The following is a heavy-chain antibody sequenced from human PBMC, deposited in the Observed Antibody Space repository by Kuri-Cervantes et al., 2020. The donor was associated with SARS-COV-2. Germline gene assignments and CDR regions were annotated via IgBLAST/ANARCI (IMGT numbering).Heavy chain of an antibody. D-gene: IGHD2-2*01. J-gene: IGHJ6*03. CDR2: IRYDGSNK. CDR3: AREGYCSSTSSSRGYYYYYMDV. V-gene: IGHV3-30*02. Sequence: GGSLRLSCAASGFTFSSYGMHWVRQAPGKGLEWVAFIRYDGSNKYYADSVKGRFTISRDNSKNTLYLQMNSLRAEDTAVYYCAREGYCSSTSSSRGYYYYYMDVWGKGTTVTVSS. CDR1: GFTFSSYG.